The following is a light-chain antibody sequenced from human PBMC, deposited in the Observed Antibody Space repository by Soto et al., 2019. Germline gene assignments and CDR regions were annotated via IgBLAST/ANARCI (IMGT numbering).Light chain of an antibody. CDR1: QTFGRTY. V-gene: IGKV3-20*01. CDR2: DAS. J-gene: IGKJ2*01. CDR3: QQFGNSPLYT. Sequence: ESVLTQSQGTLSLSPGERVTLSCRASQTFGRTYLAWYQQKPGQSTRLLIYDASSRATGIPDRFSGSGSGTDFTLTISRLEPEDFAVYYCQQFGNSPLYTFGQGTKLEIK.